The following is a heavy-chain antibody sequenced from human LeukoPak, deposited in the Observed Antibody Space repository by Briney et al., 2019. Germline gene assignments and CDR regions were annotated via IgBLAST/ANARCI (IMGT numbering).Heavy chain of an antibody. CDR1: GGTFSSYA. Sequence: SVKVSCKASGGTFSSYAISWVRQAPGQGLEWMGGIIPIFGTANYAQKLQGRVTITADESTSTAYMELSSLRSEDTAVYHCARSLGEAGTFDYWGQGTLVTVSS. CDR2: IIPIFGTA. D-gene: IGHD6-19*01. J-gene: IGHJ4*02. V-gene: IGHV1-69*13. CDR3: ARSLGEAGTFDY.